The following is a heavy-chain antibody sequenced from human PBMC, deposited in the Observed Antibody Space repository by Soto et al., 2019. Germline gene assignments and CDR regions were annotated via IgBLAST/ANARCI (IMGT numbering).Heavy chain of an antibody. CDR1: GYSISSGYY. Sequence: SETLSLTCAVSGYSISSGYYWGWIRQPPGKGLEWIGSIYHSGSTYYNPSLKSRVTISVDTSKNQFSLKLSSVTAADTAVYYCARDVNSVLIVYQEGNWFDPWGQGTLVTVSS. V-gene: IGHV4-38-2*02. CDR2: IYHSGST. J-gene: IGHJ5*02. CDR3: ARDVNSVLIVYQEGNWFDP. D-gene: IGHD2-8*01.